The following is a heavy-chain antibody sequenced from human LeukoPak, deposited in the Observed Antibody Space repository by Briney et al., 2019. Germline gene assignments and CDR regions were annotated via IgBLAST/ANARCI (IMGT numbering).Heavy chain of an antibody. CDR3: ARGYGSERKLNY. D-gene: IGHD3-10*01. CDR2: INHSGST. V-gene: IGHV4-34*01. Sequence: SETLSLTCAVDGGSFSGYYWSWIRQPPGKGLEWIGEINHSGSTNYNPSLKSRVTISVDTSKNQFSLTPTSVIAADTGVYYCARGYGSERKLNYWGQGTLVTVSS. CDR1: GGSFSGYY. J-gene: IGHJ4*02.